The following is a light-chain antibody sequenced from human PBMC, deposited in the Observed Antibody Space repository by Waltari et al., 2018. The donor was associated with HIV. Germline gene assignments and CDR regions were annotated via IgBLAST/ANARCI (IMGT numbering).Light chain of an antibody. CDR1: SSDVGGYNF. CDR3: SSYTSSNAFYV. V-gene: IGLV2-14*03. Sequence: QSALTQPASVSGSPGPSITLSCTGTSSDVGGYNFVSWYQQPPGKAPILLIYDVTKRPSGVSNRFSGSKSGNTASLTITGLQAEDEADFYCSSYTSSNAFYVFGTGTTVTVL. J-gene: IGLJ1*01. CDR2: DVT.